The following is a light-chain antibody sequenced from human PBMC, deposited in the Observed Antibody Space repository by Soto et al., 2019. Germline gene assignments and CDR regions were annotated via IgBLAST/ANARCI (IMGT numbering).Light chain of an antibody. CDR2: DVN. Sequence: QSALTQPRSVSGPPGQSVTISCTGTSSDVGDYNYVSWYQQQPDKAPKLIIYDVNKRPSGVPDRFSGSKSGNTASLTIAGLQAEDEADYHCSSYAGTCPHVLFGGGTKLTVL. J-gene: IGLJ2*01. V-gene: IGLV2-11*01. CDR1: SSDVGDYNY. CDR3: SSYAGTCPHVL.